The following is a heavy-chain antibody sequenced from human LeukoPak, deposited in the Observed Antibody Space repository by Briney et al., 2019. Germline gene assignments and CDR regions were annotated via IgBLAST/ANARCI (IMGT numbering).Heavy chain of an antibody. D-gene: IGHD3-3*01. J-gene: IGHJ6*03. V-gene: IGHV1-69*06. CDR2: IIPIFGTV. CDR3: ARSLFRFLEWSYRSYYYYYMDV. CDR1: GGTFTSYA. Sequence: GSSVKVSCKASGGTFTSYAISWVRQAPGQGREWMGGIIPIFGTVNYAQKFQGRVTIAADKSTSTAYMELSSLRSEDTAVYYCARSLFRFLEWSYRSYYYYYMDVWGKGTTVTISS.